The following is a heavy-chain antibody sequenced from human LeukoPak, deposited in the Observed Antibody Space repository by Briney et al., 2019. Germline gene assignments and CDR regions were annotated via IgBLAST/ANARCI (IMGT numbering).Heavy chain of an antibody. CDR3: AKEIWPSVTAPGWTYFDY. V-gene: IGHV3-64*01. J-gene: IGHJ4*02. D-gene: IGHD2-21*02. Sequence: PGGSLRLSCAASGFTFSSYAMHWVRQAPGKGLEYVSAISSNGGSTYYANSVKGRFNISRDNSKNTLYLQLGSLRAEDTAVYYCAKEIWPSVTAPGWTYFDYWGQGALVTVSS. CDR2: ISSNGGST. CDR1: GFTFSSYA.